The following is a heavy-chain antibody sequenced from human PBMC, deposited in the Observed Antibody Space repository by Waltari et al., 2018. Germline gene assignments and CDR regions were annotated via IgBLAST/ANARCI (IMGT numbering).Heavy chain of an antibody. J-gene: IGHJ4*02. Sequence: QVQLQQWGAGLLKPSETLSLTCAVYVGSFSGYYWSWIRQPPGKGLEWIVEINHSGSTNYNPSLKSRVTISVDTSKNQFSLKLSSVTAADTAVYYCARGIAAVECWGQGTLVTVSS. D-gene: IGHD6-13*01. V-gene: IGHV4-34*01. CDR3: ARGIAAVEC. CDR1: VGSFSGYY. CDR2: INHSGST.